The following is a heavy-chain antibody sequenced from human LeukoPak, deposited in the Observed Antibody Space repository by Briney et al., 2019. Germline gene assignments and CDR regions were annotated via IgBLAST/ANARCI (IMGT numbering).Heavy chain of an antibody. CDR3: AREDGSGSLYYYGMDV. Sequence: GGSLRLSCAASGFIFSNYGMHWVRQAPDKGLDWVAVIWYDGSNKYYADSVKGRFTISRDNSKNTLYLQMNSLRAEDTAVYYCAREDGSGSLYYYGMDVWGQGTTVTVSS. D-gene: IGHD3-10*01. CDR1: GFIFSNYG. V-gene: IGHV3-33*01. CDR2: IWYDGSNK. J-gene: IGHJ6*02.